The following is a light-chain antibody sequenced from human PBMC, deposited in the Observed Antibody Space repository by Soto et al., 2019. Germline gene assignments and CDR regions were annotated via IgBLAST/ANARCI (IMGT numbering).Light chain of an antibody. CDR3: SSYAGTIKFML. J-gene: IGLJ2*01. V-gene: IGLV2-8*01. CDR1: SSDVGGYNY. CDR2: DVN. Sequence: QSALTQPPSASGSPGQSVTISFTGTSSDVGGYNYVSWYQHHPGKAPKLLIYDVNKRPSWVPDRFSGSKSGNTASLAVSGLQAEDEADYCCSSYAGTIKFMLFGGGTKLTVL.